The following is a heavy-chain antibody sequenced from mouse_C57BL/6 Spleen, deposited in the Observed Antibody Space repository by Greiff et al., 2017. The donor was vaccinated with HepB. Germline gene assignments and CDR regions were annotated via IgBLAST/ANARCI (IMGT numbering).Heavy chain of an antibody. CDR3: TREGGDSFAY. J-gene: IGHJ3*01. D-gene: IGHD3-3*01. Sequence: DVMLVESGEGLVKPGGSLKLSCAASGFTFSSYAMSWVRQTPEKRLEWVAYISSGGDYIYYADTVKGRFTISRDNARNTLYLQMSSLKSEDTAMYYCTREGGDSFAYWGQGTLVTVSA. CDR1: GFTFSSYA. CDR2: ISSGGDYI. V-gene: IGHV5-9-1*02.